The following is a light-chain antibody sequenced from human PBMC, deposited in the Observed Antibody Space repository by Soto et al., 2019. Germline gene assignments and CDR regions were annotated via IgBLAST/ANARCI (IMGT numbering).Light chain of an antibody. CDR2: DVN. V-gene: IGLV2-14*01. CDR3: TSYASGSPHVV. Sequence: QSVLTQPASVSGSPEQSITLSCTGISSDIGGYDYVSWYQRNPGKAPKLIIYDVNNRPSVVSNRFSGSKSGNTASLTISGLPAEDEADYYCTSYASGSPHVVFGGGTQLTVL. J-gene: IGLJ2*01. CDR1: SSDIGGYDY.